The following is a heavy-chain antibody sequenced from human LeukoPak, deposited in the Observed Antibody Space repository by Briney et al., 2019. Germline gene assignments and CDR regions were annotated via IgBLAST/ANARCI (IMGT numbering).Heavy chain of an antibody. Sequence: SETLSLTCTVSGGSIGSYYWSWIRQPPGKGLEWIGYIYYSGSTNYNPSLKSRVTISVDTSKNQFSLKLSSVTAADTAVYYCARGRVARTFDYWGQGTLVTVSS. CDR2: IYYSGST. CDR1: GGSIGSYY. D-gene: IGHD2-15*01. CDR3: ARGRVARTFDY. V-gene: IGHV4-59*01. J-gene: IGHJ4*02.